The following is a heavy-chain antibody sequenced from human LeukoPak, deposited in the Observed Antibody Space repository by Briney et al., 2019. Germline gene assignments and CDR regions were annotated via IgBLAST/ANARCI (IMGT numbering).Heavy chain of an antibody. J-gene: IGHJ4*02. CDR2: ISGSGGST. CDR3: AKDRVARFGELLNYFDY. Sequence: GGSLRLSCAASGFTFSSYAMSWVRQAPGKGLEWVSAISGSGGSTYYADSVKGRFTISRDNSKNTLYLQMNSLRAEDTAVYYCAKDRVARFGELLNYFDYWGQGTLVTVSS. D-gene: IGHD3-10*01. CDR1: GFTFSSYA. V-gene: IGHV3-23*01.